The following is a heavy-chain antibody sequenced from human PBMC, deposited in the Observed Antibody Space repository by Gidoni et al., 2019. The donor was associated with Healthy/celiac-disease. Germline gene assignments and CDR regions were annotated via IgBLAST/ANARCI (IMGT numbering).Heavy chain of an antibody. Sequence: QVQLVQSGAEVKKPGASVKVSCKASGYTFTGYYMHWVRQAPGQGLEWMGWINPNSGGTNYAQKFQGRVTMTRDTSISTAYMELSRLRSDDTAVYYCAREVTTAYYYYYGMDVWGQGTTVTVSS. CDR2: INPNSGGT. CDR3: AREVTTAYYYYYGMDV. V-gene: IGHV1-2*02. CDR1: GYTFTGYY. J-gene: IGHJ6*02. D-gene: IGHD4-17*01.